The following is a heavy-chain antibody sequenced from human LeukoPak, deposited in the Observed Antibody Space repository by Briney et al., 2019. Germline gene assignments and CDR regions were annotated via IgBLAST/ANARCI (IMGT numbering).Heavy chain of an antibody. CDR1: RGTFSSYT. Sequence: ASVKVSCKASRGTFSSYTISWVRQAPGQGLEWMGRIIPILGIANYAQKFQGRVTITADKSTSTAYMELSSLRSEDTAVYYCARGSAGTSRGWFDPWGQGTLFTVSS. CDR3: ARGSAGTSRGWFDP. D-gene: IGHD6-13*01. V-gene: IGHV1-69*02. J-gene: IGHJ5*02. CDR2: IIPILGIA.